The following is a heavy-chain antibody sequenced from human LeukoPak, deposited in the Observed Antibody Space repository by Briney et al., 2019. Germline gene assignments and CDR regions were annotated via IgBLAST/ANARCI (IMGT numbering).Heavy chain of an antibody. D-gene: IGHD2-8*02. V-gene: IGHV3-30*18. J-gene: IGHJ4*02. CDR1: GFTFSSYG. CDR2: ISYDGSNK. Sequence: PGRSLRLSCAASGFTFSSYGMHWVRQAPGKGLEWVAVISYDGSNKYYADSVKGRFSISRDTSQNTVSLQINSLRVEDTALYFCAKDYCTGGTCYYFDSWGQGTLVTV. CDR3: AKDYCTGGTCYYFDS.